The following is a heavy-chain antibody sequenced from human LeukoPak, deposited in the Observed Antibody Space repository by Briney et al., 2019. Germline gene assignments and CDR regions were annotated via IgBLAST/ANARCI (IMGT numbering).Heavy chain of an antibody. Sequence: GGSLRLSCAASGFTFSSYAMSWVRQAPGKGLEWVSAISGSGGSTYYADSVKGRFTISRDNSKNTLYLQMNSLRAEDTAVYYCAKVGIVVVVAATPYFDYSGQGTLVTVSS. D-gene: IGHD2-15*01. CDR3: AKVGIVVVVAATPYFDY. CDR1: GFTFSSYA. J-gene: IGHJ4*02. V-gene: IGHV3-23*01. CDR2: ISGSGGST.